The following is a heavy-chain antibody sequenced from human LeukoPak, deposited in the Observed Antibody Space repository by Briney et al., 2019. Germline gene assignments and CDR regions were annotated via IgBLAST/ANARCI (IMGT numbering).Heavy chain of an antibody. J-gene: IGHJ3*02. Sequence: GGSLRLSCAASGFTFSSFAMHWVRQAPGKGLEGVAVISYDGSNKYYADSVKGRFTISRDNSETTLYLQMNSLRAEDTAVFYCAKDMCSSTSCSRRAFDIWGQGTMVTVSS. CDR1: GFTFSSFA. V-gene: IGHV3-30-3*01. CDR3: AKDMCSSTSCSRRAFDI. D-gene: IGHD2-2*01. CDR2: ISYDGSNK.